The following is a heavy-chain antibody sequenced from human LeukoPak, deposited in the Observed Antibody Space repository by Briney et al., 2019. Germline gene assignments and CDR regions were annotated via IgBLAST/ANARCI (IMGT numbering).Heavy chain of an antibody. Sequence: KPSETLSLTCTVSGYSISSGYYWGWIRQPPGKGLEWIGNIYHTGSTYYNPSLKSRLTISVDTSNNQFSLKLSSVTAADTAVYYCTRMYGGSFPNAFDIWGQGTMVTVSS. CDR2: IYHTGST. CDR3: TRMYGGSFPNAFDI. V-gene: IGHV4-38-2*02. CDR1: GYSISSGYY. D-gene: IGHD4-23*01. J-gene: IGHJ3*02.